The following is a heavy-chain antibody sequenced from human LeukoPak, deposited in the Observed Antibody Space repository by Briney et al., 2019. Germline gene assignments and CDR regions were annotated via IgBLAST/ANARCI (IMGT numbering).Heavy chain of an antibody. Sequence: PGGSLRLSCAASGFTVSSNYMSSVRRAPGKGLEWVSVIYSGGDTYYADSVKGRFTVSRDNSKSTLYLQMNSLGAEDTAAYYCAREVEYSSGCLANWGQGTLVSVSS. CDR1: GFTVSSNY. D-gene: IGHD6-19*01. CDR3: AREVEYSSGCLAN. J-gene: IGHJ4*02. V-gene: IGHV3-66*02. CDR2: IYSGGDT.